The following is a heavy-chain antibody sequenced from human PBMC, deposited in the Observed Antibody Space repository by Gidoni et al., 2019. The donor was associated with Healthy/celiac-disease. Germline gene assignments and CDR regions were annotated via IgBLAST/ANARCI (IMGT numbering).Heavy chain of an antibody. V-gene: IGHV1-69*01. Sequence: QVQLVQSGAEVKKPGSSVTVSCKASGGTFSRYAISWVRQAPGQGLEWMGGIIPIVGTANYAQKFQGRVTSTADESTSTAYMELSSLRSEDTAVYYCARVHILTGYQPVLGAFDIWGQGTMVTVSS. D-gene: IGHD3-9*01. CDR2: IIPIVGTA. J-gene: IGHJ3*02. CDR3: ARVHILTGYQPVLGAFDI. CDR1: GGTFSRYA.